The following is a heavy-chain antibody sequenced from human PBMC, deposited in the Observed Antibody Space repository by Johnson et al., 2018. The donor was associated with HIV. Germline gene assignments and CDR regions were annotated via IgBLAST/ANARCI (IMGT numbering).Heavy chain of an antibody. Sequence: VQLVESGGGLVKPGGSLRLSCAASGFNFKNYGMHWARQAPGKGLEWVAYIRFDGRGKFYAESVKGRFTISRDNSKNTLYLQMNSLRAEDTAVYYCARRGGPAGRGAFDIWGRGTKVTV. CDR2: IRFDGRGK. J-gene: IGHJ3*02. CDR3: ARRGGPAGRGAFDI. CDR1: GFNFKNYG. V-gene: IGHV3-30*02.